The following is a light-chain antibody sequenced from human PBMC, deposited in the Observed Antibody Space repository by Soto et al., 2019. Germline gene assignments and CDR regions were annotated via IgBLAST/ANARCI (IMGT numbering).Light chain of an antibody. V-gene: IGKV3-15*01. CDR1: QSVSSN. CDR2: GAS. CDR3: QQYNDWPPLT. Sequence: EIVMTQSPATLSVSPGERGTLSCRASQSVSSNLAWYQQKPGQAPRLLIYGASTRATGIPARFRGSGSGTEFTLTIRSLQSEDFAVYYCQQYNDWPPLTFGGGTNVEIK. J-gene: IGKJ4*01.